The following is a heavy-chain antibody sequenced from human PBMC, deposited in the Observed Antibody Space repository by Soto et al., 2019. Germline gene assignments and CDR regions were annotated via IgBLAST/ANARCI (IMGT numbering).Heavy chain of an antibody. CDR1: GFTFSSYA. D-gene: IGHD6-19*01. Sequence: EVQLLESGGGLVQPGGYQRVSCAASGFTFSSYAMSWVRQAPGKGLEWVSVISGSGDSTYYADSVKGRFTISRDNSKNTLYLQMNSLRAEDTAVYYCAKRTSGWYFDYWGQGTLVTVSS. CDR3: AKRTSGWYFDY. J-gene: IGHJ4*02. V-gene: IGHV3-23*01. CDR2: ISGSGDST.